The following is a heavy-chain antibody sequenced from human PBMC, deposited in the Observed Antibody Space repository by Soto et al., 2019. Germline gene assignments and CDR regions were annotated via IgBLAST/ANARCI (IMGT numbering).Heavy chain of an antibody. CDR1: GFAFNSFA. J-gene: IGHJ4*02. CDR2: ISASGDSA. Sequence: EVQLLESGGGLVQPGGSLRLSCAASGFAFNSFAMSWVREAPGKGLEWVSGISASGDSAYYADSVKGRFTISRDNSKNTLRLQMNSLRAEDTAIYYCAKSPHAAAAECYFDYWGQGALVTVSS. CDR3: AKSPHAAAAECYFDY. D-gene: IGHD6-13*01. V-gene: IGHV3-23*01.